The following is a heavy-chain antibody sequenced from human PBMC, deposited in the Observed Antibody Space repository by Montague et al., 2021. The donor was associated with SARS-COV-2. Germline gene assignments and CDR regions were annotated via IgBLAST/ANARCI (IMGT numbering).Heavy chain of an antibody. CDR1: GGSLSGYY. J-gene: IGHJ6*02. V-gene: IGHV4-34*01. CDR2: ISHSGST. D-gene: IGHD2-21*02. CDR3: ARVAYCLLFVPRYYGMDV. Sequence: SETLSLTCAVYGGSLSGYYWSWIRQPPGEGLEWIAEISHSGSTSYNPSLKSRVTISVDTSKNQFSLKLSSATAADTAVYYCARVAYCLLFVPRYYGMDVWGQGTTVTVS.